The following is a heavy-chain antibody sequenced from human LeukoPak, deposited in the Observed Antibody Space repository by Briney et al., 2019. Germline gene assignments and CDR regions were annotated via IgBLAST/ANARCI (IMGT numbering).Heavy chain of an antibody. V-gene: IGHV1-69*06. Sequence: GASVKVSCKASGGTFSSYAISWVRQAPGQGLEWMGRIIPIFGTANYAQKFQGRVTITADKSTSTAYMELSSLRSEDTAVYYCARDPMDTAMVLQGYTDVWGKGTTVTVSS. CDR1: GGTFSSYA. CDR3: ARDPMDTAMVLQGYTDV. J-gene: IGHJ6*03. D-gene: IGHD5-18*01. CDR2: IIPIFGTA.